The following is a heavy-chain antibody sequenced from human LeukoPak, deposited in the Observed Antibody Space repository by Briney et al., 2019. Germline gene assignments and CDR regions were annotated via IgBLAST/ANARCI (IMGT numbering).Heavy chain of an antibody. CDR3: ARESSSTRVREGDYFDY. Sequence: GSLRLSCAASGFTFSSYAMHWVRQAPGKGLEWVAVISYDGSNKYYADSVKGRFTISRNNSKNTLYLQMNSLRAEDTAVYYCARESSSTRVREGDYFDYWGQGTLVTVSS. J-gene: IGHJ4*02. CDR2: ISYDGSNK. D-gene: IGHD3-10*01. CDR1: GFTFSSYA. V-gene: IGHV3-30*04.